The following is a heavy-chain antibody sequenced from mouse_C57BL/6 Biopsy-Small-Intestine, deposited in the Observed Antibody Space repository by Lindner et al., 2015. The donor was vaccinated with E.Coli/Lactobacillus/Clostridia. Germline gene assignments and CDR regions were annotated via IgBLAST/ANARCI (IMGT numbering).Heavy chain of an antibody. V-gene: IGHV1-55*01. Sequence: VKVSCKASGYTFTTFGITWVRQAPGQGLEWMGWISADNGNTNYAQKVQGRVTLTTDTSTSTAYMELRSLRSDDTAVYYCARAGAAVTTHFDYWGQGTLVTVSS. CDR1: GYTFTTFG. CDR3: ARAGAAVTTHFDY. D-gene: IGHD2-13*01. CDR2: ISADNGNT. J-gene: IGHJ4*01.